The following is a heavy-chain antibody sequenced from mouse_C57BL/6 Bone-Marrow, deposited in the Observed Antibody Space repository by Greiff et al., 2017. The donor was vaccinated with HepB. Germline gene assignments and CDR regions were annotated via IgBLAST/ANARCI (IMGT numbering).Heavy chain of an antibody. CDR1: GYTFPGYW. V-gene: IGHV1-9*01. D-gene: IGHD4-1*01. CDR2: ILPGSGST. CDR3: ARRELTGTEVFDY. J-gene: IGHJ2*01. Sequence: QVQLQQSGAELMKPGASVKLSCKATGYTFPGYWIEWVKQRPGHGLEWIGEILPGSGSTNYNEKFKGKATFTADTSSNTAYMQLSSLTTEDSAIYYCARRELTGTEVFDYWGQGTTLTVSS.